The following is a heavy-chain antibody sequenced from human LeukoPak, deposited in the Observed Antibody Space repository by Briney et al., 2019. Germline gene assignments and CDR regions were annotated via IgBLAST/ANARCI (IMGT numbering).Heavy chain of an antibody. CDR3: ARDPGGLVAAGTRFNWFDP. Sequence: GASVKVSCKASGYTFTGYYMHWVRQAPGQGLEWMGWINPNSGGTNYAQKFQGRVTMTRDTSIGTAYMELSRLTFDDTAIYYCARDPGGLVAAGTRFNWFDPWGQGSLVTVSS. D-gene: IGHD6-13*01. CDR1: GYTFTGYY. CDR2: INPNSGGT. J-gene: IGHJ5*02. V-gene: IGHV1-2*02.